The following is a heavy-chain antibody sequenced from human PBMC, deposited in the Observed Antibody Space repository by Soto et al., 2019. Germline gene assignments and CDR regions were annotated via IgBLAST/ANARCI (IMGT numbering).Heavy chain of an antibody. D-gene: IGHD1-7*01. Sequence: QVQLVQSGAEVKKPGSSVKVSCKASGGTFSSYAISWVRQAPGQGLEWMGGIIPIFGTANYAQKFQGRVTITAEEATSTAYMELSSLRSEDKAVYYCARGDEYNWNYPGGMDVWCQGTTVTVSS. V-gene: IGHV1-69*01. CDR1: GGTFSSYA. CDR3: ARGDEYNWNYPGGMDV. CDR2: IIPIFGTA. J-gene: IGHJ6*02.